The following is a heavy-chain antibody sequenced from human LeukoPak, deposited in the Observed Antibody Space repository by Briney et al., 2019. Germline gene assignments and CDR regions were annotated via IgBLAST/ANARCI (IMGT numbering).Heavy chain of an antibody. V-gene: IGHV1-2*06. CDR2: INPNSGGT. CDR1: GYTFIGYY. Sequence: EASVKVSCTASGYTFIGYYMHWVRQAPGQGLEWMGRINPNSGGTNYAQKFQGRVTMTRDKSISTAYLQWSSLKASDTAMYYCARQEEMATGAGGDYWGQGTLVTVSS. D-gene: IGHD5-24*01. J-gene: IGHJ4*02. CDR3: ARQEEMATGAGGDY.